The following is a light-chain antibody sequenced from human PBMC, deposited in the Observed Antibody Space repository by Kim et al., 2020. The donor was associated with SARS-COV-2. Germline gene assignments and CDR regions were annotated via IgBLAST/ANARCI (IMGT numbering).Light chain of an antibody. CDR2: SNN. V-gene: IGLV1-44*01. J-gene: IGLJ3*02. CDR3: AAWDDSLNGWV. Sequence: ELTQPPSAPGTPGQGVTISCSGSSSNIGSKTVNWYQQLSGTAPKLLIYSNNQRPSGVPDRFSGSKSGTSASLAISGLQSEDEADYYCAAWDDSLNGWVFGGGTQLTVL. CDR1: SSNIGSKT.